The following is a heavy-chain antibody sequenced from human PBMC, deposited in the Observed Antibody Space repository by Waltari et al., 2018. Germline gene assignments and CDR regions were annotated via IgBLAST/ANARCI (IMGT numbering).Heavy chain of an antibody. CDR1: GFTFTDAW. Sequence: EVHLVESGGGLVEPGGSLRLSCAASGFTFTDAWMRGVRQAPGKGLECVGRIKSKADGGTTDYVAPVKGRFSISRDDSENTLYLQMNSLKTEDTAVYYCTTDYPPYDRRGYWGQGTLVTVSS. CDR3: TTDYPPYDRRGY. CDR2: IKSKADGGTT. J-gene: IGHJ4*02. V-gene: IGHV3-15*01. D-gene: IGHD3-22*01.